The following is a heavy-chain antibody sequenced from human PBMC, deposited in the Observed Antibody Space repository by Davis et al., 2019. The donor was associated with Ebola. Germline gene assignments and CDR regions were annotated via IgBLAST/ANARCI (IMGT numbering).Heavy chain of an antibody. Sequence: PGGSLRPSCAASGFIFSNYAMSWVRQAPGKGLEWVSGISGSSTYYADSVTGRFTISRDNSKNTVYLQMTSLRAEDTAIYYCEKEVSNHLGQGTRVTVSS. D-gene: IGHD5/OR15-5a*01. V-gene: IGHV3-23*01. CDR1: GFIFSNYA. CDR3: EKEVSNH. CDR2: ISGSST. J-gene: IGHJ4*02.